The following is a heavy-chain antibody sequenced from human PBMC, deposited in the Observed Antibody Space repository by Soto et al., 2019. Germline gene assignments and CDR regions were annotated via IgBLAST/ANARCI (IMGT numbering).Heavy chain of an antibody. Sequence: ASVKVSCKSSGYPFTHYGITWVRQAPGQGLEWMGWISPFNGNTNYGQTLQGRVTLTTDTSTSTVYMELRSLRSDDTAVYYCARLQAAAGDNDLNFDYWGHGTLVTDSS. CDR1: GYPFTHYG. CDR3: ARLQAAAGDNDLNFDY. V-gene: IGHV1-18*01. J-gene: IGHJ4*01. D-gene: IGHD6-13*01. CDR2: ISPFNGNT.